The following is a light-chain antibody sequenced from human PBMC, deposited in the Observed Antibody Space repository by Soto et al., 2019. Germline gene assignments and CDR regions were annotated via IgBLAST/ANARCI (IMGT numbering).Light chain of an antibody. V-gene: IGKV3-15*01. CDR3: QQYNNWPPLT. J-gene: IGKJ4*01. CDR2: GAS. CDR1: QSVSSN. Sequence: ELVMTQSPATLSVSPGARATLSCRASQSVSSNLAWYQQKPGQAPRLLIYGASTRATGIPARFSGSGSGTEFTLTISSLQSEDFAVYYCQQYNNWPPLTFGGGTKVDIK.